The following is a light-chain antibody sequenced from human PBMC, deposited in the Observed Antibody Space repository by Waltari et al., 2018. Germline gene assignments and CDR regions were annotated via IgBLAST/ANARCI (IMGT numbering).Light chain of an antibody. CDR3: QQHYSLPIT. V-gene: IGKV1-33*01. Sequence: SVALGQTVRITCQGDSLRSYYASWYQQKPGQAPDLLIYDASNLETGGPSRFSGGSGTDFTFTISSVQPEDIATYYCQQHYSLPITFGQGTRLEIK. CDR2: DAS. CDR1: SLRSYY. J-gene: IGKJ5*01.